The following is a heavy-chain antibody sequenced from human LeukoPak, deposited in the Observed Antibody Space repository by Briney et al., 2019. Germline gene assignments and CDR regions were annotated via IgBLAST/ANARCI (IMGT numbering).Heavy chain of an antibody. V-gene: IGHV4-34*01. J-gene: IGHJ4*02. CDR3: ARRGSNHGGDPL. D-gene: IGHD2-21*02. CDR1: GGSFSGYY. Sequence: SETLSLTCAVYGGSFSGYYWTWIRQPPGKGLEWIGKINHSGSTSNNPSLKSRVTVSVDTSKNQFSLKMTSVTAADTAVYFCARRGSNHGGDPLWGQGTLVTVSS. CDR2: INHSGST.